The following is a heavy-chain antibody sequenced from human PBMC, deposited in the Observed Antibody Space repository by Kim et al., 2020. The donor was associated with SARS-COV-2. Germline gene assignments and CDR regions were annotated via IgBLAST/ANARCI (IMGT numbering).Heavy chain of an antibody. D-gene: IGHD2-15*01. CDR2: ISFNGREK. V-gene: IGHV3-30-3*02. CDR1: GFTFSDYA. J-gene: IGHJ5*01. Sequence: GGSLRLSCAASGFTFSDYAMHWVRQAPGKGLEWMSLISFNGREKNFADSVKGRFTISRDNSKNISYLEMSSLTPDDTAIYYCVKPLRGLLPPSPFESWGQGILVTVSS. CDR3: VKPLRGLLPPSPFES.